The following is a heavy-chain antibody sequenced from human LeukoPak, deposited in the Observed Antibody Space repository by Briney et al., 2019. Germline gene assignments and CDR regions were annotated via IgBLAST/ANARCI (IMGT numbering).Heavy chain of an antibody. D-gene: IGHD3-9*01. CDR1: GFTFSSYS. V-gene: IGHV3-21*01. CDR2: ISSSSSYI. Sequence: GGSLRLSCAASGFTFSSYSMNWVRQAPGKGLEWASSISSSSSYIYYADSVKGRFTISRDNAKNSLYLQMNSLRAEDTAVYYCARVPHSFDWLLYFDYWGQGTLVTVSS. J-gene: IGHJ4*02. CDR3: ARVPHSFDWLLYFDY.